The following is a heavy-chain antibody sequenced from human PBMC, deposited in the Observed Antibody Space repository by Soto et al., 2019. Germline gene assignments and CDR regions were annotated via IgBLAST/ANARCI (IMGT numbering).Heavy chain of an antibody. J-gene: IGHJ5*02. CDR1: GFTFSSYA. CDR2: LSGSGGST. V-gene: IGHV3-23*01. CDR3: AKGLTGVSFGPPP. Sequence: EVQLLESGGGLVQPGGSLRLSCAASGFTFSSYAMSWVRQAPGKGLEWVSALSGSGGSTYYADSVKGRFTISRDNSKNTLYLQMNGLRAEDTAVYYCAKGLTGVSFGPPPWGQGTLVTVSS. D-gene: IGHD7-27*01.